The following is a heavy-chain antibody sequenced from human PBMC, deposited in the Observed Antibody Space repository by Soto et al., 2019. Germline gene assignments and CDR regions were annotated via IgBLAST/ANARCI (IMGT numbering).Heavy chain of an antibody. CDR2: ITNTGITT. D-gene: IGHD4-17*01. V-gene: IGHV3-23*01. CDR1: GFGCSTHA. Sequence: GGSLRLSCAAFGFGCSTHALSWVRQAPGKGLEWLSSITNTGITTHYADSVKGRFTISRENSRNTLHLQMNNLRVDDTAVYYCAKGFDYGDTKHIDHWGQGTLVTVSS. J-gene: IGHJ4*02. CDR3: AKGFDYGDTKHIDH.